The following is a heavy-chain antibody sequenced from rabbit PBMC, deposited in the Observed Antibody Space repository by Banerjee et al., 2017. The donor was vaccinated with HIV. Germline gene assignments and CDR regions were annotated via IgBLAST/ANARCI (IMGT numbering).Heavy chain of an antibody. D-gene: IGHD8-1*01. J-gene: IGHJ4*01. CDR3: ARTSGSGWSFDL. Sequence: QEQLEESGGDLVKPEGSLTLTCTASTFSFSNKYVMCWVRQAPGKGLEWIGCIGTSSGTTWYASWAKGRFTITKTSSTTVTLQMTSLTAADTATYFCARTSGSGWSFDLWGPGTLVTVS. V-gene: IGHV1S45*01. CDR1: TFSFSNKYV. CDR2: IGTSSGTT.